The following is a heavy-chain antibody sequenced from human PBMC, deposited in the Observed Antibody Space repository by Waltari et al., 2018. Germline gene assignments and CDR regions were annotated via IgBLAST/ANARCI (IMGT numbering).Heavy chain of an antibody. V-gene: IGHV1-2*02. J-gene: IGHJ5*02. CDR1: GYTFTGYY. CDR2: INPNSGGT. D-gene: IGHD2-2*02. Sequence: QVQLVQSGAEVKKPGASVKVSCKASGYTFTGYYMHWVRQAPGQGLEWMGWINPNSGGTNYAQKFQGRVTMTRDTSISTAYMELSRLRSDDMAVYYCARADCSSTSCYTEGWFDPWGQGTLVTVSS. CDR3: ARADCSSTSCYTEGWFDP.